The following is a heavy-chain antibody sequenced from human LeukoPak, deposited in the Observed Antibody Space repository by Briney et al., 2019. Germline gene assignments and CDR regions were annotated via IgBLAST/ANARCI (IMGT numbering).Heavy chain of an antibody. J-gene: IGHJ4*02. CDR3: ARNSSGDYIDY. Sequence: SETLSLTCTVSGGSISSGGYYWSWIRQYPGKGLEWIGYIYYSGSTYYNPSLKSRVTISGETSKNQFSLKLRSVTAADTAVYYCARNSSGDYIDYWGQGTLGTVS. D-gene: IGHD3-22*01. CDR1: GGSISSGGYY. V-gene: IGHV4-31*03. CDR2: IYYSGST.